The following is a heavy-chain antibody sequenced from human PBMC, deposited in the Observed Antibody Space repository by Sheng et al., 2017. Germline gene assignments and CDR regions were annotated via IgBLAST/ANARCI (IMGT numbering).Heavy chain of an antibody. CDR1: GGSFSGYY. Sequence: QVQLQQWGAGLLKPSETLSLTCAVYGGSFSGYYWSWIRQPPGKGLEWIGEINHSGSTNYNPSLKSRVTISVDTSKNQFSLKLSSVTAADTAVYYCARMPSIAAAGKRGNWFDPWGQGTLVTVSS. D-gene: IGHD6-13*01. V-gene: IGHV4-34*01. CDR3: ARMPSIAAAGKRGNWFDP. CDR2: INHSGST. J-gene: IGHJ5*02.